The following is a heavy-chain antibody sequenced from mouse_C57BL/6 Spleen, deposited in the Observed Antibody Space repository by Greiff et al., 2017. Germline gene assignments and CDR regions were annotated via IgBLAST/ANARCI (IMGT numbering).Heavy chain of an antibody. V-gene: IGHV6-3*01. CDR3: TGGYYGSRSMDY. J-gene: IGHJ4*01. D-gene: IGHD1-1*01. Sequence: EVQVVESGGGLVQPGGSMKLSCVASGFTFSNYWMNWVRQSPEKGLEWVAQIRLKSDNYATHYAESVKGRFTISRDDSKSSVYLQMNNLRAEDTGIYYCTGGYYGSRSMDYWGQGTSVTVSS. CDR2: IRLKSDNYAT. CDR1: GFTFSNYW.